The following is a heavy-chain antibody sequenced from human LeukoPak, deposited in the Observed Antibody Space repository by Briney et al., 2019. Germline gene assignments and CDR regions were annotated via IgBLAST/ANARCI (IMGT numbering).Heavy chain of an antibody. CDR1: GFTFSSYG. CDR2: ISGSGGST. V-gene: IGHV3-23*01. CDR3: AKEDVRRTRLLLRGSFDY. J-gene: IGHJ4*02. D-gene: IGHD3-22*01. Sequence: GGSLRLSCAASGFTFSSYGMSWVRQAPGKGLEWVSAISGSGGSTYYADSVKGRFTISRDNSKNTLYLQMNSLRAEDTAVYYCAKEDVRRTRLLLRGSFDYWGQGTLVTVSS.